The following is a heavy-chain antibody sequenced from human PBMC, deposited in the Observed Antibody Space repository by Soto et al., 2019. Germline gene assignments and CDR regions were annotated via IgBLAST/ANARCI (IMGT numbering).Heavy chain of an antibody. CDR3: AREEFSSGWYRAPFDY. V-gene: IGHV1-46*03. CDR1: GYTFTSYY. D-gene: IGHD6-19*01. CDR2: INPSGGST. J-gene: IGHJ4*02. Sequence: QVQLVQSGAEVKKPGASVKVSCKAFGYTFTSYYMHWVRQAPGQGLEWMGIINPSGGSTSYAQKVQGRVTMTRDTSTSTVYMELSSLRSEDTAVYYCAREEFSSGWYRAPFDYWGQGTLVTVSS.